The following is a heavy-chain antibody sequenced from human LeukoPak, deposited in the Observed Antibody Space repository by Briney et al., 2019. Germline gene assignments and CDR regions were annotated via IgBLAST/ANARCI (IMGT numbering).Heavy chain of an antibody. Sequence: AGGSLRLSCAASGFTFSRFWMSWVRQAPGKGLEWVANIKQDGSEKSYVDSVKGRFTISRDNAKNSLYLQMNSLRAEDTAVFYCARDGTYTDYDPDFDIWGQGTLVTVSS. V-gene: IGHV3-7*04. CDR1: GFTFSRFW. D-gene: IGHD5-12*01. CDR3: ARDGTYTDYDPDFDI. CDR2: IKQDGSEK. J-gene: IGHJ4*02.